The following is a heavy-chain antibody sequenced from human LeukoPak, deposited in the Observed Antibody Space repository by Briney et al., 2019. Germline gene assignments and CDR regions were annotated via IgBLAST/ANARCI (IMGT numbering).Heavy chain of an antibody. CDR1: GGSISSGSYY. Sequence: PSETLSLTCTVSGGSISSGSYYWSWIRQPAGKGLEWIGRIYTSGSTNYNPSLKSRVTISVDTSKNQFSLKLSSVTAADTAVYYCARGSFDILTGYYADYWGQGTLVTVSS. CDR2: IYTSGST. D-gene: IGHD3-9*01. V-gene: IGHV4-61*02. CDR3: ARGSFDILTGYYADY. J-gene: IGHJ4*02.